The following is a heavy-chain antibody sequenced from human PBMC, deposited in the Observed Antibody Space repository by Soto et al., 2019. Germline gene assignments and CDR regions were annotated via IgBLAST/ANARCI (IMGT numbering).Heavy chain of an antibody. CDR3: ARHCSSTSCYIHNWFDP. CDR2: IDPSDSYT. D-gene: IGHD2-2*02. Sequence: PGESLKISCKGSGYSFTSYWISWVRQMPGKGLEWMGRIDPSDSYTNYSPPFQGHVTISADKSISTAYLQWSSLKASDTAMYYCARHCSSTSCYIHNWFDPWGQGTLVT. V-gene: IGHV5-10-1*01. CDR1: GYSFTSYW. J-gene: IGHJ5*02.